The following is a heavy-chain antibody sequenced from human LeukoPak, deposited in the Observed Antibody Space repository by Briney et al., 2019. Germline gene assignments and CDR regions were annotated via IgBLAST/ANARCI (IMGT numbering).Heavy chain of an antibody. D-gene: IGHD2-15*01. J-gene: IGHJ6*03. CDR1: GFTVSSNY. CDR2: IYSGGST. V-gene: IGHV3-66*02. Sequence: GGSLRLSCAASGFTVSSNYMSWVRQALGKGLEWVSVIYSGGSTYYADSVKGRFTISRDNSKNTLYLQMNSLRAEDTAVYYCARALTDNYYYYYMDVWGKGTTVTVSS. CDR3: ARALTDNYYYYYMDV.